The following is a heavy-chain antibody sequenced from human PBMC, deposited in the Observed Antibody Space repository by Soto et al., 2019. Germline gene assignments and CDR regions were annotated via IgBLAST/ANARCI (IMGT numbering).Heavy chain of an antibody. CDR3: ARLDSSGWHPFDY. CDR2: IYYSGST. J-gene: IGHJ4*02. D-gene: IGHD6-19*01. CDR1: GGSISSSSYY. Sequence: SETLSLTCTVSGGSISSSSYYWGWIRQPPGKGLEWIGSIYYSGSTYYNPSLKSRVTISVDTSKNQFSLKLSSVTAADTAVYYCARLDSSGWHPFDYWGQGTLVTV. V-gene: IGHV4-39*01.